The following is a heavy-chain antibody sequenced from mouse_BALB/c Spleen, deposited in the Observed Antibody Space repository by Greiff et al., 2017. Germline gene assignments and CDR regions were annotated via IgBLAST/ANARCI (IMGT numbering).Heavy chain of an antibody. CDR3: ARGSTATSRFAY. D-gene: IGHD1-2*01. V-gene: IGHV3-6*02. J-gene: IGHJ3*01. CDR1: GYSITSGYY. CDR2: ISYDGSN. Sequence: ESGPGLVKPSQSLSLTCSVTGYSITSGYYWNWIRQFPGNKLEWMGYISYDGSNNYNPSLKNRISITRDTSKNQFFLKLNSVTTEDTATYYCARGSTATSRFAYWGQGTLVTVSA.